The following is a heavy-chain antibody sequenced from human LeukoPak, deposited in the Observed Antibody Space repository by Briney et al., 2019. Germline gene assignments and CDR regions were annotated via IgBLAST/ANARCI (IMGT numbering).Heavy chain of an antibody. V-gene: IGHV3-30-3*01. D-gene: IGHD3-10*01. CDR2: ISNDGSNK. CDR3: ARRMGITMIRGTFDS. CDR1: GFTFSSYA. Sequence: GRSLRLSCAASGFTFSSYAMHWVRQPPGKGLEWVALISNDGSNKDSADSVKGRFTISRDNSKNTLYLQVDSLRAEDTAVYYCARRMGITMIRGTFDSWGQGTLVTVSS. J-gene: IGHJ4*02.